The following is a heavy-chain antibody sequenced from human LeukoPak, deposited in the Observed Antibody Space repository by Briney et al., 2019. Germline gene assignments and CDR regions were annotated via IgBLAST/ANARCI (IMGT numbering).Heavy chain of an antibody. CDR1: GYIFTDYW. J-gene: IGHJ4*02. CDR3: ARSVFMLRGVFVS. D-gene: IGHD3-10*01. CDR2: MYPGVSDR. Sequence: GESLKISCKGPGYIFTDYWINWVRQMPGKGLEGMGIMYPGVSDRRYSPAFQGHVNFSAQKSTNTPYLPCNSLNASRSPLHFLARSVFMLRGVFVSWGRGPLVRVFS. V-gene: IGHV5-51*01.